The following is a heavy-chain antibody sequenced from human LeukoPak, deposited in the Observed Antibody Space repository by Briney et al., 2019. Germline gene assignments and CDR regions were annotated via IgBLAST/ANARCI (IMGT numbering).Heavy chain of an antibody. CDR3: TKGTRFLEWSFRYYYYMDV. CDR1: GFTFSSYG. V-gene: IGHV3-30*02. Sequence: PGGSLRLSCAASGFTFSSYGMHWVRQAPGKGLELVAFIRYDGSNKYYADSVKGRFTISRDNSKTPLYLQMNSLRAEDTAVYYCTKGTRFLEWSFRYYYYMDVWGKGTTVTVSS. CDR2: IRYDGSNK. D-gene: IGHD3-3*01. J-gene: IGHJ6*03.